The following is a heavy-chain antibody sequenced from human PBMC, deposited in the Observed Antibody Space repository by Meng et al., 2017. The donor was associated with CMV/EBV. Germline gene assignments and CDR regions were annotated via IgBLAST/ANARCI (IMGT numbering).Heavy chain of an antibody. V-gene: IGHV3-74*01. CDR1: GFTFSSYW. CDR3: ARVPYCSSTSCYST. CDR2: INSDGSST. J-gene: IGHJ6*02. Sequence: GESLKISCAASGFTFSSYWMHSVRQAPGKGLVWVSRINSDGSSTSYADSVKGRFTISRDNAKNTLYLQMNSLRAEDTAVYYCARVPYCSSTSCYSTWGQGTTVTVSS. D-gene: IGHD2-2*01.